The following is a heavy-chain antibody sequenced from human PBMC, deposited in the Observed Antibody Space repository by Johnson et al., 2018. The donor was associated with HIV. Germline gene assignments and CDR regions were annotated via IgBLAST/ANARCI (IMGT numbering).Heavy chain of an antibody. J-gene: IGHJ3*02. CDR2: ISYDGSNK. D-gene: IGHD6-13*01. V-gene: IGHV3-30-3*01. CDR1: AFTFSSYA. CDR3: ASFAAAGDAFDI. Sequence: QVQLVESGGGVVQPGRSLRLSCAASAFTFSSYAMHWVRQAPGKGLELVAVISYDGSNKYYADSVKGRFTISRDNSKNTLYLQMNSLRAEDTAVYYCASFAAAGDAFDIWGQGTMVTVSS.